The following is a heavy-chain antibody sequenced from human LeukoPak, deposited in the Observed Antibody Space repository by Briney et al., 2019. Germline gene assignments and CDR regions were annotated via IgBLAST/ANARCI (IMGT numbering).Heavy chain of an antibody. CDR1: GYRFTSDW. Sequence: GESLKISCKGSGYRFTSDWIGWVRQMPGKGLEWMGIIYPGDSDTRYSPSFQGQVTISADKSVNTSYLQWSSLKASDTAMYYCARLSGRVVCSAGSCYIDSWGQGTLVTVSS. D-gene: IGHD2-15*01. J-gene: IGHJ4*02. CDR2: IYPGDSDT. CDR3: ARLSGRVVCSAGSCYIDS. V-gene: IGHV5-51*01.